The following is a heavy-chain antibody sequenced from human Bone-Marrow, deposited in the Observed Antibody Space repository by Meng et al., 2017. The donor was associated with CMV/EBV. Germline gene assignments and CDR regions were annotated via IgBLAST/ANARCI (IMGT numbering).Heavy chain of an antibody. V-gene: IGHV5-51*01. D-gene: IGHD5-18*01. Sequence: GGSLRLSCKGSGYRFASYWIGWVRQMPGKGLEWMGIIYPADPDSTYSPSFEGQVTISADKSISTAYLQWSSLKTSDTAVYYCARVDTALAHPYYFDLWGQGTRVTVSS. CDR1: GYRFASYW. J-gene: IGHJ4*02. CDR3: ARVDTALAHPYYFDL. CDR2: IYPADPDS.